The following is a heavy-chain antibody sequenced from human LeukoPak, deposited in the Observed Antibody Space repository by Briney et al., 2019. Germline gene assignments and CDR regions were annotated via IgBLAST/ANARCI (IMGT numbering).Heavy chain of an antibody. J-gene: IGHJ6*03. CDR3: ARGRVSSSTWYSTYYYYFYMDV. CDR2: VDHTGST. D-gene: IGHD1-1*01. Sequence: PSETLSLTCAVYGGSFSGYYWTWIRQPPGKGPEWIGYVDHTGSTNFNPSLNGRVSISRDTSKNLFSLRLRSVTAADTAVYFCARGRVSSSTWYSTYYYYFYMDVWGKGTTVTVSS. CDR1: GGSFSGYY. V-gene: IGHV4-59*01.